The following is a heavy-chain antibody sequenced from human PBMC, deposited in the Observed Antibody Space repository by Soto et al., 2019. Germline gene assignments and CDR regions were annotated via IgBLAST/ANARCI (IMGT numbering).Heavy chain of an antibody. Sequence: QVQLQESGPGLVKPSGTLSLTCAVSGGSISGFNWWSWVRQPPGKGLEWVGEIYHSGSTNYNPSPTRRGTISVDKPQSQFSLILRSVTAADRPVYYCARGVVGSSWIFDYWGQGTLVTVSS. J-gene: IGHJ4*02. CDR1: GGSISGFNW. CDR3: ARGVVGSSWIFDY. V-gene: IGHV4-4*02. CDR2: IYHSGST. D-gene: IGHD6-13*01.